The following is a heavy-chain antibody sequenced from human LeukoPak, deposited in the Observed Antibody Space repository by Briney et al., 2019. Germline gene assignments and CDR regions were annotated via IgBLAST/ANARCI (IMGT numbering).Heavy chain of an antibody. CDR2: INTNTGNP. CDR1: GYTFTSYA. J-gene: IGHJ4*02. D-gene: IGHD4-23*01. Sequence: GASVKASCKASGYTFTSYAMNWVRQAPGQGLEWMGWINTNTGNPTYAQGFTGRFVFSLDTSVSTAYLQISSLKAEDTAVYYCATFTYGGNPKEVVDYWGQGTLVTVSS. CDR3: ATFTYGGNPKEVVDY. V-gene: IGHV7-4-1*02.